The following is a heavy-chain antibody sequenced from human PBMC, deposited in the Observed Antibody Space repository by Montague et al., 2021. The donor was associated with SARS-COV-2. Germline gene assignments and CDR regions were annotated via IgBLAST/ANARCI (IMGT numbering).Heavy chain of an antibody. D-gene: IGHD3-3*01. Sequence: SETLPLTCTVSGGSVSTYYWSWLRQPPGKGLEWIGFLYFSGSATTNNPSLKSRVTISIDTSKNQFSPNLSSVTAAATAVYFCARDQGLSGWFDPWGQGTLVTVSS. J-gene: IGHJ5*02. V-gene: IGHV4-59*02. CDR3: ARDQGLSGWFDP. CDR1: GGSVSTYY. CDR2: LYFSGSAT.